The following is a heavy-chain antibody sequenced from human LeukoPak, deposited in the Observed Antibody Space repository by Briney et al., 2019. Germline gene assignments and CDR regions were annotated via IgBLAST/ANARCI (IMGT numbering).Heavy chain of an antibody. Sequence: GGSLRLSCAASGFTFSNAWMSWVRQAPGKGLEWVGRIKSKTDGGTTDYAAPVKGRFTISRDDSKNTLYLQMNSLKTEDTAVYYCTTDLRDYDSSGYSLYYYYGMDVWGQGTTVTVSS. V-gene: IGHV3-15*01. J-gene: IGHJ6*02. CDR2: IKSKTDGGTT. CDR1: GFTFSNAW. CDR3: TTDLRDYDSSGYSLYYYYGMDV. D-gene: IGHD3-22*01.